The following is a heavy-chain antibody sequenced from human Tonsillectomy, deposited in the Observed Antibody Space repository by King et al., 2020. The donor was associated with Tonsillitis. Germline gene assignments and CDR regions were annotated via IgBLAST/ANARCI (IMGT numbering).Heavy chain of an antibody. CDR2: IHYSEST. D-gene: IGHD6-19*01. CDR3: AGGGGWLTDF. J-gene: IGHJ4*02. V-gene: IGHV4-59*01. CDR1: GGSISSYY. Sequence: QLQESGPGLVKPSETLSLTCTVSGGSISSYYWSWIRQPPGKGLEWIGNIHYSESTNYNSSLGSRVTMSMDTSKNQFSLRLASVTAADTAVYYCAGGGGWLTDFWGQGTLVTVSS.